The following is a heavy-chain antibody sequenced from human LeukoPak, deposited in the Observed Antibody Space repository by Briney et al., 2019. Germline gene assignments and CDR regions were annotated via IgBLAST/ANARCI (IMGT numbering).Heavy chain of an antibody. CDR3: AKGVVRYYFDY. CDR2: TWYDGSNK. Sequence: PGGSLRLSCAASGFTFSSYGMHWVRQAPGKGLEWVAVTWYDGSNKYYADSVKGRFTISRDNSKNTLYLQMNSLRAEDTAVYYCAKGVVRYYFDYWGQGTLVTVSS. V-gene: IGHV3-30*02. CDR1: GFTFSSYG. J-gene: IGHJ4*02. D-gene: IGHD2-15*01.